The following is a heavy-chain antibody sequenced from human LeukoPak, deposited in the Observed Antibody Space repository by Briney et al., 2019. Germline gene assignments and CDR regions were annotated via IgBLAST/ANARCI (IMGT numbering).Heavy chain of an antibody. CDR1: GGSISSGSYY. CDR2: IYTSGST. D-gene: IGHD2-2*01. Sequence: SQTLSLTCTVSGGSISSGSYYWIWIPPPAGKGREWIGCIYTSGSTNYNPSLKSRVTISVDTSKNQFSLKLSSVTAADTAVYYCARQLLPSDAFDIWGQGTMVTVSS. V-gene: IGHV4-61*02. CDR3: ARQLLPSDAFDI. J-gene: IGHJ3*02.